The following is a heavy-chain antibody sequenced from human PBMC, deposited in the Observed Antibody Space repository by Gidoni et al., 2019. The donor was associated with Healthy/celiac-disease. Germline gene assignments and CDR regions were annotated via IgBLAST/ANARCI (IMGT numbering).Heavy chain of an antibody. J-gene: IGHJ4*02. D-gene: IGHD3-3*01. Sequence: EVQLVDSGGGLVQPGGSLRLSCAASGFTFSYYEMNWVRQAPGKGLEWVSYISSSGSTIYSADSVKGRFTISRDNAKNSLYLQMNSLRAEDTALYYCASSSRVEWLLTGSYFDYWGRGTLVTVSS. CDR2: ISSSGSTI. CDR1: GFTFSYYE. V-gene: IGHV3-48*03. CDR3: ASSSRVEWLLTGSYFDY.